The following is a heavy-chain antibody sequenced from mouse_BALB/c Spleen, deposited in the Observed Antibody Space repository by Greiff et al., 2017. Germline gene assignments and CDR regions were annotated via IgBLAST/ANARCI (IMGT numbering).Heavy chain of an antibody. D-gene: IGHD2-3*01. Sequence: EVQLVESGGGLVQPKGSLKLSCAASGFTFNTYAMNWVRQAPGKGLEWVARIRSKSNNYATYYADSVKDRFTISRDDSQSMLYLQMNNLKTEDTAMYYCVREGIYDGPFDYWGQGTTLTVSS. CDR3: VREGIYDGPFDY. V-gene: IGHV10-1*02. CDR2: IRSKSNNYAT. J-gene: IGHJ2*01. CDR1: GFTFNTYA.